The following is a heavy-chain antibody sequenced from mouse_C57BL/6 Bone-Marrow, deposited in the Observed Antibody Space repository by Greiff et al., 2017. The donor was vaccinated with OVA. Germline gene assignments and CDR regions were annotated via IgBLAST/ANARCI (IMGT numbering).Heavy chain of an antibody. J-gene: IGHJ2*01. D-gene: IGHD3-2*02. CDR1: GYTFTDYY. Sequence: EVQLQESGPELVKPGASVKISCKASGYTFTDYYMNWVKQSHGKSLEWIGDINPNNGGTSYNQKFKGKATLTVDKSSSTAYMELRSLTSEDSAVYYCAPGENSSGLYYFDYWGQGTTLTVSS. CDR3: APGENSSGLYYFDY. V-gene: IGHV1-26*01. CDR2: INPNNGGT.